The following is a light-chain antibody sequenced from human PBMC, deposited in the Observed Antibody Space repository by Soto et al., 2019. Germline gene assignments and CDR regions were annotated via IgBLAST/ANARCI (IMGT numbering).Light chain of an antibody. J-gene: IGKJ5*01. Sequence: DIQMPPSPSSVSASVGARVTITCRASQGVYSWIAWYQQKPGRAPKLLIYAASSMHSGVPVRFSGSGSGTEFTLSINSLQPEDVATYYCQQLSSFPLTFGQGTRLEIK. CDR1: QGVYSW. V-gene: IGKV1-12*01. CDR3: QQLSSFPLT. CDR2: AAS.